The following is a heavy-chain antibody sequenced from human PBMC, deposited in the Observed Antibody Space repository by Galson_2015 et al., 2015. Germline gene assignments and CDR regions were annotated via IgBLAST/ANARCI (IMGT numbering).Heavy chain of an antibody. CDR1: GCTFSSYA. CDR3: ARVSSSSGYQSYYYYYMDV. CDR2: IIPIFGTA. J-gene: IGHJ6*03. Sequence: SVKVSCKASGCTFSSYAISWVRQAPGQGLEWMGGIIPIFGTANYAQKFQGRVTITADESTSTAYMELSSLRSEDTAVYYCARVSSSSGYQSYYYYYMDVWGKATTVTVSS. D-gene: IGHD5-12*01. V-gene: IGHV1-69*13.